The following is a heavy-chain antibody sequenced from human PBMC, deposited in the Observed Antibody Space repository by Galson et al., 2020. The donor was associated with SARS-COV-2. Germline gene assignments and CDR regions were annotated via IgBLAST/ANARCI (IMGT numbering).Heavy chain of an antibody. CDR2: IYYSGST. J-gene: IGHJ3*02. Sequence: SETLSLTCTVSGGSISSGGYYWSWIRQHPGKGLEWIGYIYYSGSTYYNPSLKSRVTISVDTSKNQFSLKLSSVTAADTAVYYCARADAMIVVVNAFDIWGQGTMVTVSS. D-gene: IGHD3-22*01. CDR3: ARADAMIVVVNAFDI. V-gene: IGHV4-31*03. CDR1: GGSISSGGYY.